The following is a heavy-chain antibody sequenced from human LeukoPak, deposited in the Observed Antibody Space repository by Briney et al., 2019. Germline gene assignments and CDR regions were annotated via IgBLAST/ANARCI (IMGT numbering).Heavy chain of an antibody. J-gene: IGHJ6*02. V-gene: IGHV1-69*13. CDR3: AREYCSSTSCYSYYYYGMDV. CDR2: IIPIFGTA. Sequence: GASVKASCKASGGTFSSYAISWVRQAPGQGLEWMGGIIPIFGTANYAQKFQGRVTITADESTSTAYMELSSLRSEDTAVYYCAREYCSSTSCYSYYYYGMDVWGQGTTVTVSS. CDR1: GGTFSSYA. D-gene: IGHD2-2*01.